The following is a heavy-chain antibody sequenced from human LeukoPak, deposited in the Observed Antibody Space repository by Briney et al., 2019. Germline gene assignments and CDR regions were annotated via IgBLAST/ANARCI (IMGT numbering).Heavy chain of an antibody. V-gene: IGHV3-7*01. D-gene: IGHD1-26*01. CDR2: IKVDAGTK. CDR1: GFTFSKSW. J-gene: IGHJ4*02. Sequence: PGGSLRLSCAASGFTFSKSWMAWVRQVPGKGLEWVANIKVDAGTKHYAGSVEGRFTISRDNAKNLVYLQMNSLRADDTAIYHCARDTVWVLDYWGQGALVTVSS. CDR3: ARDTVWVLDY.